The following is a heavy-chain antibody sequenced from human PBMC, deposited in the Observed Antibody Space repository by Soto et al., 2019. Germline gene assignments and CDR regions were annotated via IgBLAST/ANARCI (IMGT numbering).Heavy chain of an antibody. CDR3: AREMVATIHGTLYGMDV. CDR2: ICNSSTYI. D-gene: IGHD5-12*01. Sequence: GGSLRLSCADSGFTFSTYTINWVRQAPGKGLEWDSSICNSSTYIYYADSVKGRFTISRDNAKNSLYLQMNSLRAEDTAVYYCAREMVATIHGTLYGMDVWGQGTTVTVSS. V-gene: IGHV3-21*01. CDR1: GFTFSTYT. J-gene: IGHJ6*02.